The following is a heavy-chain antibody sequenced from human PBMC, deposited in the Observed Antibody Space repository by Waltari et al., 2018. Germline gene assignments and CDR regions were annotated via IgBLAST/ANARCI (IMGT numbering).Heavy chain of an antibody. Sequence: QVQLVESGGGVVQPGRSLRLSCAASGFTFSRYAFHGVRPAPGKGLEWGAVISYDGSNKYYADSVKGRFTISRDNSKNTLYLQMNSLRAEDTAVYYCARRSPDYGGNEGWFDPWGQGTLVTVSS. V-gene: IGHV3-30-3*01. CDR2: ISYDGSNK. J-gene: IGHJ5*02. CDR1: GFTFSRYA. CDR3: ARRSPDYGGNEGWFDP. D-gene: IGHD4-17*01.